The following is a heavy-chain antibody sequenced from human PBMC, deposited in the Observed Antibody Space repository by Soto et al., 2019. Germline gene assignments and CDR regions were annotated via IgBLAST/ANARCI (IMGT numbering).Heavy chain of an antibody. V-gene: IGHV1-69*06. CDR1: GGTFSSYA. D-gene: IGHD1-7*01. J-gene: IGHJ6*02. Sequence: SVKVSCKASGGTFSSYAISWVRQAPGQGLEWMGGIIPIFGTANYAQKFQGRVTITADKATSTANMELSSLRSEDTAVYYCASGQLELLPGQTYYYYGMDVWGQGTTVTVSS. CDR2: IIPIFGTA. CDR3: ASGQLELLPGQTYYYYGMDV.